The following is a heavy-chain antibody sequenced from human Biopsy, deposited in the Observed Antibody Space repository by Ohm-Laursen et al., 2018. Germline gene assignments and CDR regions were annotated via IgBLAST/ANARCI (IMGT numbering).Heavy chain of an antibody. D-gene: IGHD1-1*01. Sequence: SDTLSLTCTVSGGSITDDYWSWIRQSPGKGLEWIGFISKGGDTTYNPSLRGRVAISVDTSKSQFSLKLSSVTAADTAIFFCARLYRLDDYWNDDPPDAFDVWGQGTRVTVSS. CDR3: ARLYRLDDYWNDDPPDAFDV. CDR2: ISKGGDT. J-gene: IGHJ3*01. CDR1: GGSITDDY. V-gene: IGHV4-59*07.